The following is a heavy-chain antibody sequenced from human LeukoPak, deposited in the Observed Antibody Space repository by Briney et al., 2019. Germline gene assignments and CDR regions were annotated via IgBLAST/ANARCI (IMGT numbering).Heavy chain of an antibody. D-gene: IGHD2-2*02. Sequence: GASVKVSCKASGYTFTSYYMHWVRQAPGEGLEWMGIINPSGGSTSHAQEFQGRVTMTRDMSTSTVYMELSSLRSEDTAVYYCARVAAEVVGVPGAIGFGWLRRDYYYMDVWGKGTTVTVSS. CDR2: INPSGGST. J-gene: IGHJ6*03. CDR3: ARVAAEVVGVPGAIGFGWLRRDYYYMDV. V-gene: IGHV1-46*01. CDR1: GYTFTSYY.